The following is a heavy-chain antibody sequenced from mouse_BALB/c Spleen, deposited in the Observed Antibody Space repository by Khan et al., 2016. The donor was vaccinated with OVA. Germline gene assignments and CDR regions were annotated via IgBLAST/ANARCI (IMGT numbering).Heavy chain of an antibody. Sequence: QVQLQQSGPELVKPGASVKISCKASVYAFSSSWMNWVKQRPGQGLEWIGRIYPGDVTTNYNGKFKGKATLTADKSYSTAYMQLSSLTAVDSAVVFCAREDGDYYAMDFWCQGTSVTVSS. CDR2: IYPGDVTT. CDR3: AREDGDYYAMDF. D-gene: IGHD2-13*01. J-gene: IGHJ4*01. V-gene: IGHV1-82*01. CDR1: VYAFSSSW.